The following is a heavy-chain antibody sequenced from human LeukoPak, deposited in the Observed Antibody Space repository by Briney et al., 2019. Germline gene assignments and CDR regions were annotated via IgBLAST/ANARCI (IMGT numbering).Heavy chain of an antibody. Sequence: PGGSLRLSCAASGFTFSSYSMNWVRQAPGKGLEWVSSISSSSSYIYYADSVKGRFTISRDNAKNSLYLQMNSLRAEDTALYYCVKSPADPVQIRYFYFDYWGQGTLVTVSS. D-gene: IGHD1-1*01. V-gene: IGHV3-21*04. J-gene: IGHJ4*02. CDR3: VKSPADPVQIRYFYFDY. CDR1: GFTFSSYS. CDR2: ISSSSSYI.